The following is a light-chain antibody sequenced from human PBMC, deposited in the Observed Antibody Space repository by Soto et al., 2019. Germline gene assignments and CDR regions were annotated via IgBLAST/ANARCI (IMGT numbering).Light chain of an antibody. V-gene: IGKV1-39*01. CDR2: AAS. J-gene: IGKJ4*01. CDR1: QSISSY. CDR3: QQSYSTPPGT. Sequence: DIQMTQSPSSLSASVGDRVTITCRASQSISSYLNWYQQKPGKAPKLLIYAASNLQSGVPSRFSGSGSGTDFTLTISSLQPEDFATYYCQQSYSTPPGTFGGGTKVEIK.